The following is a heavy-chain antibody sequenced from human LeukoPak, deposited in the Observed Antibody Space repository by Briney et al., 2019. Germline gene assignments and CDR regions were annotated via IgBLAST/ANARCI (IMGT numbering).Heavy chain of an antibody. Sequence: SETLSLTCTVSGGSISSYYWSWIRQPPGKGLEWIGYIYYSGSTNYNPSLKSRVTISVDTSKNQFSLKLSSVTAADTAVYYCASATVEQGYFDYSGQGTLVTVSS. CDR3: ASATVEQGYFDY. V-gene: IGHV4-59*01. J-gene: IGHJ4*02. CDR2: IYYSGST. CDR1: GGSISSYY. D-gene: IGHD1/OR15-1a*01.